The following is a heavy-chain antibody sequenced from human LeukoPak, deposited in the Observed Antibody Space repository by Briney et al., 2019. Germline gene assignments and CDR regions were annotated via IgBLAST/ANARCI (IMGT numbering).Heavy chain of an antibody. J-gene: IGHJ4*02. CDR2: ISYSGST. Sequence: PSETLSLTCAVYGGSFSGYYWSWIRQPPGKGLEWIGFISYSGSTNYNPSLKSRVTISVDTSEKQFSLKLTSVTAGDTAVYYCARARDGVSGPFDYWGQGTLVTVSS. CDR1: GGSFSGYY. D-gene: IGHD5-24*01. CDR3: ARARDGVSGPFDY. V-gene: IGHV4-59*01.